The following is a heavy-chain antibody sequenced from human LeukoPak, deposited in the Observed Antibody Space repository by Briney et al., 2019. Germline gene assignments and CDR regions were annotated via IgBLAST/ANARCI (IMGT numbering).Heavy chain of an antibody. CDR2: VNPNSGIT. CDR1: GNTFTSYD. D-gene: IGHD5-18*01. J-gene: IGHJ6*02. CDR3: ARPRQLWSYGMDV. V-gene: IGHV1-8*01. Sequence: ASVKVSCKASGNTFTSYDINWVRQATGQGLEWMGWVNPNSGITGYAQKFQGRVTMTRNTSINTAYMELSSLRSEDSAVYYCARPRQLWSYGMDVWGQGTTVTVSS.